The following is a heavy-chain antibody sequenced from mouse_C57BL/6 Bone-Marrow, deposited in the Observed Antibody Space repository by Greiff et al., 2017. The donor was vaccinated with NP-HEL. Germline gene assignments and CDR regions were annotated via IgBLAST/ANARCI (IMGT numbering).Heavy chain of an antibody. Sequence: QVQLQQSGAELVRPGTSVKLSCKASGYTFTSYWMHWVKQRPGQGLEWIGVIDPSDSYTNYNQKFKGKATLTVDTSSSTAYMQLSSLTSEDSAVYYCARLGDYDVDYWGQGTTLTVSS. D-gene: IGHD2-4*01. CDR1: GYTFTSYW. V-gene: IGHV1-59*01. CDR3: ARLGDYDVDY. CDR2: IDPSDSYT. J-gene: IGHJ2*01.